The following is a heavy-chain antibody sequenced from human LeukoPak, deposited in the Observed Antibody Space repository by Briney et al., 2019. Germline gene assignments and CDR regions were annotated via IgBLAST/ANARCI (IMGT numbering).Heavy chain of an antibody. CDR3: AKEILGDYDSSGSNAFDI. CDR1: GLTFDDYA. Sequence: GGSLRLSCAASGLTFDDYAMHWVRQAPGKGLEWVSGISWNSGSIGYADSVKGRFTISRDNAKNSLYLQMNSLRAEDTALYYCAKEILGDYDSSGSNAFDIWGQGTMDTVSS. D-gene: IGHD3-22*01. CDR2: ISWNSGSI. V-gene: IGHV3-9*01. J-gene: IGHJ3*02.